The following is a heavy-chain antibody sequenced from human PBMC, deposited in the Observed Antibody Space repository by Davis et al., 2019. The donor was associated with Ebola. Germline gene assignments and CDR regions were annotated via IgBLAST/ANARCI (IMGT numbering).Heavy chain of an antibody. D-gene: IGHD5-18*01. CDR1: GGSITTYY. CDR2: IHHSGST. V-gene: IGHV4-59*01. Sequence: MPSETLSLTFTLPGGSITTYYWSWIPQPQGKGLEWIAYIHHSGSTDYHPSLKSRVTMSLDTSTNQFSLKLSSVTISDTAVYYCARDVRNTALYGLDVWGQGTTVTVSS. CDR3: ARDVRNTALYGLDV. J-gene: IGHJ6*02.